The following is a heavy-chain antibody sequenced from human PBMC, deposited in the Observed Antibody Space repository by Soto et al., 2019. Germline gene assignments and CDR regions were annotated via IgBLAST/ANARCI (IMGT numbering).Heavy chain of an antibody. D-gene: IGHD3-10*02. V-gene: IGHV1-3*01. CDR1: GYIFTDYT. J-gene: IGHJ5*02. Sequence: QVQLVQSGAEVKKSGASVKVSCEASGYIFTDYTIHWVRQAPGQRLELMGWINAGNGDTKYSHQFQGRVTFSRDTSASTVYMELSSLRSEDTAVYYCAREGFVRGVLRGIRFDPWGQGTLVTVSS. CDR2: INAGNGDT. CDR3: AREGFVRGVLRGIRFDP.